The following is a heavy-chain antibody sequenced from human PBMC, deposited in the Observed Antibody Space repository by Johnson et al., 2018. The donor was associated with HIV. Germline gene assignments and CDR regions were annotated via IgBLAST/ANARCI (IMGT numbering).Heavy chain of an antibody. Sequence: QMQLVESGGGVVQPGRSLRLSCAASGFTFSSYAMHWVRQAPGKGLEWVSVIFSVGDGYYADSVKGRFTISRDNSKNMVYLQMNSLRPEDTAVYYCARDGRDLVTRGAFDIWGQGTMVTVSS. J-gene: IGHJ3*02. CDR2: IFSVGDG. CDR3: ARDGRDLVTRGAFDI. V-gene: IGHV3-30*14. CDR1: GFTFSSYA. D-gene: IGHD3-9*01.